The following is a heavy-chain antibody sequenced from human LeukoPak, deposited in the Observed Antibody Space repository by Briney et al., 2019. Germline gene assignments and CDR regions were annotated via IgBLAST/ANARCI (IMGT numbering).Heavy chain of an antibody. CDR3: ARLHYYEGAY. V-gene: IGHV4-34*01. J-gene: IGHJ4*02. CDR2: INHSGST. D-gene: IGHD1-26*01. CDR1: GGSFSGYY. Sequence: SETLSLTCAVYGGSFSGYYWSWIRQPPGKGLEWIGEINHSGSTNYNPSLKSRVTISVDTSKNQFSLKLSSVTAADTAVYYCARLHYYEGAYWGQGTLVTVSS.